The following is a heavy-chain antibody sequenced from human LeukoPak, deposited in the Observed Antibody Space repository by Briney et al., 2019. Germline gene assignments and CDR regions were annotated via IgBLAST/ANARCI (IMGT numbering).Heavy chain of an antibody. V-gene: IGHV3-30*03. Sequence: GRSLRLSCAASGFTFSTNVMHWVRQAPAKGLEWVAVISYDGSNKYYADSVKGRFTISRDNSKNTLYLQMNSLRAEDTAVYYCARAYSGTYGLGYYYMDVWGKGTTVTISS. J-gene: IGHJ6*03. CDR1: GFTFSTNV. CDR3: ARAYSGTYGLGYYYMDV. CDR2: ISYDGSNK. D-gene: IGHD1-26*01.